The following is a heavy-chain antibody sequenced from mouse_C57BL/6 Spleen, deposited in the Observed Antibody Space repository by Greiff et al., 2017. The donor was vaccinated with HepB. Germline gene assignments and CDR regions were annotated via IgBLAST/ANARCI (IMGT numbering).Heavy chain of an antibody. J-gene: IGHJ3*01. CDR2: INPNYGTT. V-gene: IGHV1-39*01. CDR1: GYSFTDYN. Sequence: EVQLVESGPELVKPGASVKISCKASGYSFTDYNMNWVKQSNGKSLEWIGVINPNYGTTSYNQKFKGKATLTVDQSSSTAYMQLNSLTSEDSAVYYCARGLYNSSYYVPFAYWGQGTLVTVSA. D-gene: IGHD1-1*01. CDR3: ARGLYNSSYYVPFAY.